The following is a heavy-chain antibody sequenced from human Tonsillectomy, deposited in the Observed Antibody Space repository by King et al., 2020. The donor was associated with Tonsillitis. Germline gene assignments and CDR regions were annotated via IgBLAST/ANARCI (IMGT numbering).Heavy chain of an antibody. V-gene: IGHV4-34*01. CDR2: INHSGST. CDR3: ARGLSSSHSITMIVGAHGRTWDY. Sequence: VQLQQWGAGLLKPSETLSLTCAVYGGSFSGYYWSWIRQPPGKGLEWIGEINHSGSTNYNPSLKSRVTISVDTSKNQFSLKLSSVTAADTAVYYCARGLSSSHSITMIVGAHGRTWDYWGQGTLVTVSS. D-gene: IGHD3-22*01. J-gene: IGHJ4*02. CDR1: GGSFSGYY.